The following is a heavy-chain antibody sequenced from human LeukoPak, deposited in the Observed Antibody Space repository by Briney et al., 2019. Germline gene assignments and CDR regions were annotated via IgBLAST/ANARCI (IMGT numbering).Heavy chain of an antibody. J-gene: IGHJ5*02. CDR1: GFTFSSYA. CDR3: ARDGPYYDFWSGYSRESNWFDP. Sequence: QPGGSLRLSCAASGFTFSSYAMSWIRQAPGKGLEWVSYISSSGSTIYYADSVKGRFTISRDNAKNSLYLQMNSLRAEDTAVYYCARDGPYYDFWSGYSRESNWFDPWGQGTLVTVSS. V-gene: IGHV3-48*04. D-gene: IGHD3-3*01. CDR2: ISSSGSTI.